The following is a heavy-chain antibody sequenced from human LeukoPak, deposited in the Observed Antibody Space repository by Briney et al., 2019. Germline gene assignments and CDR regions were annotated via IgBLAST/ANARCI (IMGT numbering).Heavy chain of an antibody. D-gene: IGHD5-12*01. CDR2: VNPNSGNT. V-gene: IGHV1-8*01. CDR3: ARDRVATTSRKYYYYGMDV. J-gene: IGHJ6*02. CDR1: GYTFTSYD. Sequence: ASVKVSCKASGYTFTSYDINWVRQATGQGLEWMGWVNPNSGNTGYAQKFQGRVTMTRNTSISTAYMELSSLRSEDTAVYYCARDRVATTSRKYYYYGMDVWGQGTTVTVSS.